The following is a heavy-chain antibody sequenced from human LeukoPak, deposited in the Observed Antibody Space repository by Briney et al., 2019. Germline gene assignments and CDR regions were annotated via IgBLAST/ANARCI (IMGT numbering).Heavy chain of an antibody. CDR3: ARDLRPNYYGSESHLPDY. CDR1: GFTFSSYA. J-gene: IGHJ4*02. Sequence: GGSLRLSCAASGFTFSSYAMHWVRQAPGKGLEWVAVISYDGSNKYYADSVKGRFTISGDNSKNTLYLQMNSLRAEDTAVYYCARDLRPNYYGSESHLPDYWGQGTLVTVSS. D-gene: IGHD3-10*01. V-gene: IGHV3-30-3*01. CDR2: ISYDGSNK.